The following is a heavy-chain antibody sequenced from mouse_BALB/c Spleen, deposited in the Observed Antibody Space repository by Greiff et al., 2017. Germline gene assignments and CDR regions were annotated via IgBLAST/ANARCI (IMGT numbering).Heavy chain of an antibody. CDR3: ASPNWDYFDY. CDR1: GYTFTSYW. CDR2: INPSTGYT. J-gene: IGHJ2*01. V-gene: IGHV1-7*01. D-gene: IGHD4-1*02. Sequence: QVQLQQSGAELAKPGASVKMSCKASGYTFTSYWMHWVKQRPGQGLEWIGYINPSTGYTEYNQKFKDKATLTADKSSSTAYMQLSSLTSEDSAVYYCASPNWDYFDYWGQGTTLTVSS.